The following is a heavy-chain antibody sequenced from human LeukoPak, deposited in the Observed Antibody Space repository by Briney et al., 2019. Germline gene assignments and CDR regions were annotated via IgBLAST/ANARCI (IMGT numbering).Heavy chain of an antibody. CDR1: GFTFSSYW. CDR2: INSDGSST. D-gene: IGHD3-10*01. J-gene: IGHJ4*02. Sequence: PGGSLRLSCAASGFTFSSYWMYWVRQAPGKGLVWVSRINSDGSSTSYADSVKGRFTVSRDNAKNTLYLQMNSLRAEDTAVYYCARFTYGSGSRDYWGQGTLVTVSS. CDR3: ARFTYGSGSRDY. V-gene: IGHV3-74*01.